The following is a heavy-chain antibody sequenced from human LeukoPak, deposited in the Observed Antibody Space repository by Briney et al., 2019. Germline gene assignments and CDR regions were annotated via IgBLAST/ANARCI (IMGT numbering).Heavy chain of an antibody. D-gene: IGHD3-3*01. CDR3: AKNGYYDFWSGSSFYFDY. J-gene: IGHJ4*02. CDR1: GFTFSSYA. CDR2: ISGSGGST. V-gene: IGHV3-23*01. Sequence: PGGSLRLSCAASGFTFSSYAMSWVRQAPGKGLEWVSAISGSGGSTYYADSVKGRFTISRDNSKNTLYLQMNSLRAEDAAVYYCAKNGYYDFWSGSSFYFDYWGQGTLVTVSS.